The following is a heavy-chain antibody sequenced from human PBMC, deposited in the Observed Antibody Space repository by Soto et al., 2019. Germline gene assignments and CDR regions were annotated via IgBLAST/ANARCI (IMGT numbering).Heavy chain of an antibody. D-gene: IGHD5-12*01. V-gene: IGHV1-18*01. Sequence: QVQLVQSGDEVRKPGSSVKVSCKASGYIFVNYGIAWVRQAPGQGLEWMGWISPYSGNPHYASKVQGRLTMTTDTSTSPAYMDLGVLTSDDAAVYYCAWVDKYVTPTPQDVWGQGTTVTVSS. J-gene: IGHJ6*02. CDR3: AWVDKYVTPTPQDV. CDR1: GYIFVNYG. CDR2: ISPYSGNP.